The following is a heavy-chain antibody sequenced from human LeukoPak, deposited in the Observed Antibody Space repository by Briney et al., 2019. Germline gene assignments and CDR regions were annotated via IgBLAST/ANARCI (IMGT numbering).Heavy chain of an antibody. D-gene: IGHD2-15*01. J-gene: IGHJ5*01. V-gene: IGHV3-48*03. CDR3: AKDGVVAALGDNWFDS. Sequence: HGGTLRLSCAGSGFTFSSYEMNWVRQAPGKGLVWVSYITSSGSTIYYADSVKGRFTISRDNAKNSLYLQMNSLRTEDTAFYYCAKDGVVAALGDNWFDSWGQGTLVTVSS. CDR1: GFTFSSYE. CDR2: ITSSGSTI.